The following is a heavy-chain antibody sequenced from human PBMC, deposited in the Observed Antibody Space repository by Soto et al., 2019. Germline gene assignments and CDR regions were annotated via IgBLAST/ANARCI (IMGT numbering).Heavy chain of an antibody. J-gene: IGHJ6*02. CDR3: ARHGFGPLHGLVDV. V-gene: IGHV4-59*08. Sequence: QVQLQESGPGLVKPSETLSLTCTVSGGSITNYYCSWFRQPPGKGLEWIGYIQYNGYSAYNLSLKRRVTMSMYTSKTQSSLMVKPVTATDTAVYYCARHGFGPLHGLVDVWGQGTTVIVSS. CDR1: GGSITNYY. CDR2: IQYNGYS. D-gene: IGHD3-10*01.